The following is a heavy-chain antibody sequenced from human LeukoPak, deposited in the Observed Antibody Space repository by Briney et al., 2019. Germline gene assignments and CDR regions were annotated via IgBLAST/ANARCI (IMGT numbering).Heavy chain of an antibody. Sequence: GGSLRLSCAASGFTFSSYAMSWVRQAPGKGLEWVSAISGSGGSTYYADSVKGRFTISRDNSKNTLYLQMNSLRAEDTAVYYCAKDGDGGSGWYRIDYWGQGTLVTVSS. V-gene: IGHV3-23*01. CDR2: ISGSGGST. D-gene: IGHD6-19*01. CDR3: AKDGDGGSGWYRIDY. J-gene: IGHJ4*02. CDR1: GFTFSSYA.